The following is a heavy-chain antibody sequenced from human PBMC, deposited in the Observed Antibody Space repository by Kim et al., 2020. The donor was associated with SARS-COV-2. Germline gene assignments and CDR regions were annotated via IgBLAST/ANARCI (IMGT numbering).Heavy chain of an antibody. V-gene: IGHV3-23*01. CDR3: AKDYEKKSTIKDGFDP. CDR1: GFTFSSYA. CDR2: ASGSGYTT. J-gene: IGHJ5*02. D-gene: IGHD3-3*01. Sequence: GGSLRLSCAASGFTFSSYAMTWVRQAPGKGLEWVSTASGSGYTTFYADSVKGRFTISRDNSKNKLYLKMNGLKAEDRAVNYCAKDYEKKSTIKDGFDPWG.